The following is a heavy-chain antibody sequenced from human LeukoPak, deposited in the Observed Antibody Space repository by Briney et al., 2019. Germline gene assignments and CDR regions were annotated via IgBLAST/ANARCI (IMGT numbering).Heavy chain of an antibody. J-gene: IGHJ4*02. CDR1: GFTFSSYG. CDR3: ASQPSAVAGKY. Sequence: PGGSLRLSCAASGFTFSSYGMHWVRQAPGKGLEWVAVISFDATNKYYADSVKGRFTISRDNSKNPLYLQMNSLRAEDTAVYYCASQPSAVAGKYWGQGTLVTVSS. V-gene: IGHV3-30*03. D-gene: IGHD6-19*01. CDR2: ISFDATNK.